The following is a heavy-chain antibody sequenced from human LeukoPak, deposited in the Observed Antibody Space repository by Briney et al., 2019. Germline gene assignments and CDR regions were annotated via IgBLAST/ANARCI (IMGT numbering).Heavy chain of an antibody. CDR1: GGTFSSYA. V-gene: IGHV1-69*13. J-gene: IGHJ4*02. Sequence: ASVKVSCKASGGTFSSYAISWVRQAPGQGLEWMGGIIPIFGTANYAQKFQGRVTITADEFTSTAYMELSSLRSEDTAVYYCARDSYYGSGSYYKGDYWGQGTLVTVSS. CDR3: ARDSYYGSGSYYKGDY. D-gene: IGHD3-10*01. CDR2: IIPIFGTA.